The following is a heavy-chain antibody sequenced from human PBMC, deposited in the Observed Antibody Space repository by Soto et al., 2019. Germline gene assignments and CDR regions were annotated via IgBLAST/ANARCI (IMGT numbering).Heavy chain of an antibody. CDR2: ISAYNGNT. Sequence: VASVKVSCKASGYTFTSYGISWVRRAPGQGLEWMGWISAYNGNTNYAQKLQGRVTMTTDTSTSTAYTELRSLRSDDTAMYYCARDFTIFGVVIIRGSWFDPWGQGTLVTVSS. CDR1: GYTFTSYG. CDR3: ARDFTIFGVVIIRGSWFDP. V-gene: IGHV1-18*01. D-gene: IGHD3-3*01. J-gene: IGHJ5*02.